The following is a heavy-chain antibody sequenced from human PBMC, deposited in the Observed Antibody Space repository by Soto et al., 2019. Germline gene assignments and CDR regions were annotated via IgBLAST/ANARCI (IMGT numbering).Heavy chain of an antibody. Sequence: GGSLRLSCAASGFTFSNYWMHWVRQAPGKGLVWLSRINTDGSYSNHADSVKGRFTISRDNAKKTLYLQMNSLRAEDTGVYYCARDLRSGDFWGQGTLVTVSS. CDR2: INTDGSYS. J-gene: IGHJ4*02. V-gene: IGHV3-74*01. D-gene: IGHD6-25*01. CDR3: ARDLRSGDF. CDR1: GFTFSNYW.